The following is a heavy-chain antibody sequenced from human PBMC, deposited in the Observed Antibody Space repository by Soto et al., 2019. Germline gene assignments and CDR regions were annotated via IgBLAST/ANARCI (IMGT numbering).Heavy chain of an antibody. CDR2: FSYSGSP. Sequence: GELQQWGTGLLKPSETLSLNCSVYVGSSRAYHWSWIRQSPGEGLEWIGEFSYSGSPDYNPSLKGRVAVSLDTSTNHFSLTMTSVTAADTAVYFCAGGPRYWSFALWGRGTLVTVS. J-gene: IGHJ2*01. CDR1: VGSSRAYH. D-gene: IGHD1-20*01. CDR3: AGGPRYWSFAL. V-gene: IGHV4-34*01.